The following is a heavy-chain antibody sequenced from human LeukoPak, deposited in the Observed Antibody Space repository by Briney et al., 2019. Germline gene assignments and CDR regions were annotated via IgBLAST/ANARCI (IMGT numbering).Heavy chain of an antibody. V-gene: IGHV3-66*01. CDR2: IYSGGST. D-gene: IGHD6-19*01. CDR3: ARDAIAVAGTSCN. J-gene: IGHJ4*02. Sequence: GESLKISCAASGLSFSNYAMSWVRQAPGKGLEWVSVIYSGGSTYYADSVKGRFTISRDNSKNTLYLQMNSLRAEDTAVYYCARDAIAVAGTSCNWGQGTLVTVSS. CDR1: GLSFSNYA.